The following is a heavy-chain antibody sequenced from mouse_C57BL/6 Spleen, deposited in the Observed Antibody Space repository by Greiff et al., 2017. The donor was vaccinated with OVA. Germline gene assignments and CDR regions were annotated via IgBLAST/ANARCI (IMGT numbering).Heavy chain of an antibody. Sequence: VQLQQSGPGLVQPSQSLSITCTVSGFSLTSYGVHWVRQSPGKGLEWLGVIWSCGSTDYNAAFISRLSISKDNSKSQVFFKMNSLQADDTAIYYCARKGNNYAMDYWGQGTSVTVSS. J-gene: IGHJ4*01. D-gene: IGHD2-1*01. V-gene: IGHV2-2*01. CDR1: GFSLTSYG. CDR3: ARKGNNYAMDY. CDR2: IWSCGST.